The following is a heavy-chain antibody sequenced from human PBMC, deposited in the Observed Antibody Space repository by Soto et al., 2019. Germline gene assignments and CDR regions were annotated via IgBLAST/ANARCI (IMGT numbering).Heavy chain of an antibody. J-gene: IGHJ4*02. D-gene: IGHD1-26*01. CDR3: ARGRDSGSSHFDY. Sequence: PSETLSLTCTVSGGSISSSSYYWGWIRQPPGKGLEWIGSIYYSWSTYYNPSLKSRVTISVDTSKNQFSLKLSSVTAADTAVYYCARGRDSGSSHFDYWGQGTLVTVSS. V-gene: IGHV4-39*01. CDR1: GGSISSSSYY. CDR2: IYYSWST.